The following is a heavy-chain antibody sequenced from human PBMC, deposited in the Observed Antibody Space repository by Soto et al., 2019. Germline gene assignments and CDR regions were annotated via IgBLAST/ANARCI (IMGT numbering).Heavy chain of an antibody. CDR3: AADSSSSESFDY. CDR2: IVVGSGNT. J-gene: IGHJ4*02. D-gene: IGHD6-13*01. CDR1: RFTFTSSA. V-gene: IGHV1-58*01. Sequence: SVKLSCTASRFTFTSSAVQRVRQARGQRLEWIGWIVVGSGNTNYAQKFQERVTITRDMSTSTAHMELSSLRSEDTAVYYCAADSSSSESFDYWGQGTLVTISS.